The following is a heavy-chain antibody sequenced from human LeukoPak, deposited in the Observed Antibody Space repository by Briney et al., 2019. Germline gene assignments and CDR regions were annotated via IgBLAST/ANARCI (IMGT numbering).Heavy chain of an antibody. CDR3: ARTVYYDFWSGSTKFDY. J-gene: IGHJ4*02. D-gene: IGHD3-3*01. Sequence: ASVKVSCKASGGTFSSYAISWVRQAPGQGLEWMGWINPNSGGTNYAQKFQGRVTMTRDTSISTAYMGLSRLRSDDTAVYYCARTVYYDFWSGSTKFDYWGQGTLVTVSS. CDR2: INPNSGGT. CDR1: GGTFSSYA. V-gene: IGHV1-2*02.